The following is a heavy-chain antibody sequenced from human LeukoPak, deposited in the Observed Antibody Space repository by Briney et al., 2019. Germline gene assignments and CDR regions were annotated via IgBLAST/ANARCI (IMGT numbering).Heavy chain of an antibody. D-gene: IGHD3-22*01. Sequence: PGGSLRLSCAASGFTFSGSAMHWVRQASGKGLEWVGRIRSKANSYATAYAASVKGRFTIPRDDSKNTAYLQMNSLKTEDTAVYYCTSAGHYYDSSGYYVDYWGQGTLVTVSS. CDR1: GFTFSGSA. CDR2: IRSKANSYAT. J-gene: IGHJ4*02. V-gene: IGHV3-73*01. CDR3: TSAGHYYDSSGYYVDY.